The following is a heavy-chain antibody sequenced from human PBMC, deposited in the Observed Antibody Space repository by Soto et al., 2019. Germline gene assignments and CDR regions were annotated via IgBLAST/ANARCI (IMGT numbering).Heavy chain of an antibody. D-gene: IGHD6-25*01. J-gene: IGHJ4*02. Sequence: QVHLVESGGGVVQPGGSLRLSCAASGFNFRGFTMHWVRQAPDKGLEWLSVISYAGDYKNYADSVRGRISISRDNSKNTLFLQMNSLRPDDMAVYFCAREPWGFSGSAKHFDYWGQGSLVIVSS. CDR3: AREPWGFSGSAKHFDY. V-gene: IGHV3-30-3*01. CDR2: ISYAGDYK. CDR1: GFNFRGFT.